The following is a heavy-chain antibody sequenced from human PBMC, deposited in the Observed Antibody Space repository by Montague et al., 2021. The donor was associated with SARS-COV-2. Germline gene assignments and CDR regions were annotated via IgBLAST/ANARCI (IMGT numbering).Heavy chain of an antibody. Sequence: SETLSLTCEVSGGSISSYYWSWIRQSPGKGLEWIGYVHYTGSTKYDPSLKTRVTLSLDTPKNQFSLKLSSVTAADTPVYYCARAQNTCFIANCVNYFEVWGLGALVTVSS. D-gene: IGHD1-1*01. CDR1: GGSISSYY. CDR2: VHYTGST. J-gene: IGHJ4*02. V-gene: IGHV4-59*01. CDR3: ARAQNTCFIANCVNYFEV.